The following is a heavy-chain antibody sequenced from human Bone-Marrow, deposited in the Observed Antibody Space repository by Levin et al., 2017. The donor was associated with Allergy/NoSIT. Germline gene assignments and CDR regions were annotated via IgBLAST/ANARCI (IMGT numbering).Heavy chain of an antibody. J-gene: IGHJ4*02. V-gene: IGHV1-69*06. CDR1: GGTFSSYA. D-gene: IGHD4-17*01. Sequence: SVKVSCKASGGTFSSYAISWVRQAPGQGLEWMGGIIPIFGTANYAQKFQGRVTITADKSTSTAYMELSSLRSEDTAVYYCALDYGDYVGLYYFDYWGQGTLVTVSS. CDR2: IIPIFGTA. CDR3: ALDYGDYVGLYYFDY.